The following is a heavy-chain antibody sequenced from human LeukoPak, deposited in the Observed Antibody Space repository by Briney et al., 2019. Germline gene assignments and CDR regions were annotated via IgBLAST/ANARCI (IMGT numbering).Heavy chain of an antibody. CDR1: GFTFSDYY. D-gene: IGHD4-17*01. J-gene: IGHJ4*02. CDR3: ARGYGVGYY. Sequence: PGGSLRLSCAASGFTFSDYYMSWIRQAPGKGLEWVSVIYSGGSTYYADSVKGRFTISRDNSKNTLYLQMNSLRAEDTAVYYCARGYGVGYYWGQGTLVTVSS. CDR2: IYSGGST. V-gene: IGHV3-53*01.